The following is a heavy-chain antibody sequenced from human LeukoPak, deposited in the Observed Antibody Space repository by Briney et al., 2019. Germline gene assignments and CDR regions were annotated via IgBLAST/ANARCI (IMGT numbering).Heavy chain of an antibody. Sequence: GGSLILSCAASGFTVSSNYMSWVRQAPGKGLEWVSVIYSGGSTYYADSVKGRFTISRDNPKNTLYLQMNSLRAEDTAVYYCARTYYDFWSGYYSPYYFDYWGQGTLVTVSS. CDR3: ARTYYDFWSGYYSPYYFDY. V-gene: IGHV3-66*01. CDR1: GFTVSSNY. D-gene: IGHD3-3*01. J-gene: IGHJ4*02. CDR2: IYSGGST.